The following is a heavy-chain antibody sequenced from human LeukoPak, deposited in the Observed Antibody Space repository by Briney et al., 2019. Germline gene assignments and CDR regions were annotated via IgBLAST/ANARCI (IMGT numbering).Heavy chain of an antibody. CDR3: ARDGDGYSTFDY. CDR2: INHSGST. J-gene: IGHJ4*02. V-gene: IGHV4-34*01. D-gene: IGHD5-24*01. CDR1: GGSFSGYY. Sequence: PSETLSLTCAVYGGSFSGYYWSWIRQPPGKGLEWIGEINHSGSTNYNPSLKSRVTISVDTSKNQFSLKLSSVTAADTTVYYCARDGDGYSTFDYWGQGTLVTVSS.